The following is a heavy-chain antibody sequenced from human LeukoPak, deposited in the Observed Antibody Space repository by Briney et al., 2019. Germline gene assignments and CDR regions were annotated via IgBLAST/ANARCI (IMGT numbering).Heavy chain of an antibody. CDR1: GFTFDDYG. Sequence: PGGSLRLSCAASGFTFDDYGMSWVRQAPGKGLEWVSGINWNGGSTGYAGSVKGRFTISRDNAKNSLYLQMNSLRAEDTALYYCARDPPGGGPDYDILTGPFDYWGQGTLVTVSS. V-gene: IGHV3-20*04. D-gene: IGHD3-9*01. CDR3: ARDPPGGGPDYDILTGPFDY. CDR2: INWNGGST. J-gene: IGHJ4*02.